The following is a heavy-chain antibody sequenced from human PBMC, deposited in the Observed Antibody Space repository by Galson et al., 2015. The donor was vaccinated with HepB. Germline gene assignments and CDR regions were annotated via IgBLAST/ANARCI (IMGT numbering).Heavy chain of an antibody. J-gene: IGHJ6*03. V-gene: IGHV3-11*01. CDR2: ISSSGGSR. CDR1: GFTFSDYY. CDR3: AGAACGGSCYGVYMDV. D-gene: IGHD2-15*01. Sequence: SLRLSCAAAGFTFSDYYMSWIRQAPGKGLEWVSYISSSGGSRYADSVKGRFTISRDNARNSLYQQMSSLKAADTAVFYCAGAACGGSCYGVYMDVWGNGTSVPASS.